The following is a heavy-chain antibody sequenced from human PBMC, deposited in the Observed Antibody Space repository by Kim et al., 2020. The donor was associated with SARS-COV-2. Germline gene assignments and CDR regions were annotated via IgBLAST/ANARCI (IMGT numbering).Heavy chain of an antibody. V-gene: IGHV4-34*01. CDR2: INHSGST. CDR1: GGSFSGYY. D-gene: IGHD3-10*01. J-gene: IGHJ4*02. Sequence: SETLSLTCAVYGGSFSGYYWSWIRQPPGKGLEWIGEINHSGSTNYNPSLKSRVTISVDTPKNQFSLKLSSVTAADTAVYYCARGPRWGDYYGSGSPAESGSRWGQGTLVTVSS. CDR3: ARGPRWGDYYGSGSPAESGSR.